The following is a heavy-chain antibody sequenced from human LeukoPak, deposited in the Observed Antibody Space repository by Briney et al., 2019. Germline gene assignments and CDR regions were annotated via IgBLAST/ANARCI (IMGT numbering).Heavy chain of an antibody. Sequence: SETLSLTCTVSGGSISNYYWSWIRQPPGKGLEWMGYIYNSGSTNYNPSLKSRLTISIDPSKNQFSLKLSSVTAADTAIYYCAKGAGGFSYYNWFDPWGQGTLVTVSS. CDR3: AKGAGGFSYYNWFDP. CDR2: IYNSGST. D-gene: IGHD5-18*01. CDR1: GGSISNYY. J-gene: IGHJ5*02. V-gene: IGHV4-59*01.